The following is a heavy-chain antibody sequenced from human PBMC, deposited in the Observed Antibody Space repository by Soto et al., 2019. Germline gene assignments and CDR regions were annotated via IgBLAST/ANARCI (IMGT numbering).Heavy chain of an antibody. J-gene: IGHJ6*02. CDR3: ARKYSSSRNYYGMDV. CDR2: IYWDDDK. D-gene: IGHD6-13*01. CDR1: GFSLSTSGVG. V-gene: IGHV2-5*02. Sequence: QITLKESGPTLVKPTQTLTLNCTFSGFSLSTSGVGVGWSRKPPGKALEWLALIYWDDDKRYSPSLKSRLTITKDTSKNQVVLTMTNMDPVDTATYYCARKYSSSRNYYGMDVWGQGTTVTVSS.